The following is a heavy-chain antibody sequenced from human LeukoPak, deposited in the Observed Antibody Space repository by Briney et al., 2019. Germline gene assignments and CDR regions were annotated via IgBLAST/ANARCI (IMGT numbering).Heavy chain of an antibody. Sequence: GGSLRLSCAASGFTFSSYGMHWVRQAPGKGLEWVAVISYDGSNKYYADFVKGRFTISRDNSKNTLYLQMNSLRAEDTAVYYCAKDIKAAAAYWGQGTLVTVSS. D-gene: IGHD6-13*01. CDR1: GFTFSSYG. J-gene: IGHJ4*02. CDR2: ISYDGSNK. V-gene: IGHV3-30*18. CDR3: AKDIKAAAAY.